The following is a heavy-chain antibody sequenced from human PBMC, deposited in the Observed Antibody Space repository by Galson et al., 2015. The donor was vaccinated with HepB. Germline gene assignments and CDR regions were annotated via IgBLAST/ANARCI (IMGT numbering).Heavy chain of an antibody. J-gene: IGHJ6*02. CDR1: GFTFSSYT. CDR3: ARPRAGYYYYGMDV. Sequence: SLRLSCAASGFTFSSYTMDWVRQAPGKGLEWVTFISTSSSTMYYADSVRGRFTISRDNAKNSVYLQMNSLRDEDTAVYYCARPRAGYYYYGMDVWGQGTTVTVSS. V-gene: IGHV3-48*02. CDR2: ISTSSSTM. D-gene: IGHD6-19*01.